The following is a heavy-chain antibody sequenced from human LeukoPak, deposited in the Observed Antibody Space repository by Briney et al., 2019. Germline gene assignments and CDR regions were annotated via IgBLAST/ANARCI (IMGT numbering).Heavy chain of an antibody. CDR3: AREVSVVVFDY. J-gene: IGHJ4*02. CDR2: ISCDGSNK. Sequence: SGGSLRLSCAASGFTFSSYAMHWVRQAPGKGLEWVAVISCDGSNKYYADSVKGRFTISRDNSKNTLYLQMNSLRAEDTAVYYCAREVSVVVFDYWGQGTLVTVSS. D-gene: IGHD3-22*01. CDR1: GFTFSSYA. V-gene: IGHV3-30-3*01.